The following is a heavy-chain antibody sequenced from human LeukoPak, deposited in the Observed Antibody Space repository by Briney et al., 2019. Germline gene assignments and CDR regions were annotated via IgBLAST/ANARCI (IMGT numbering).Heavy chain of an antibody. CDR3: TREGIGGGAFDI. CDR2: IKSKINGGTT. D-gene: IGHD3-16*01. J-gene: IGHJ3*02. V-gene: IGHV3-15*01. CDR1: GFTFSDAW. Sequence: GGPLRLSCAASGFTFSDAWMSWARQAPGKGLERVGRIKSKINGGTTDYPAPVKGRFTISRDDSKSTLFLQMNSLKTEDTAVYYCTREGIGGGAFDIWGQGTMVTVSS.